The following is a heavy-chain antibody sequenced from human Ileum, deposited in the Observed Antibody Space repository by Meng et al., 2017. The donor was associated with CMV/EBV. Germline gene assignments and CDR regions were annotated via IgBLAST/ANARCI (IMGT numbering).Heavy chain of an antibody. V-gene: IGHV3-23*01. D-gene: IGHD5/OR15-5a*01. Sequence: EVQFLGFGGGLKQPGGSLRLSCASSELTFSDYMMSWVRQAPGKGLEWVSGISGSGDRTYYADSVKGRFTISRDNSKKTLYLQMNSLRVEDTAIYYCAKDGYGVVDHWGQGSLVTVSS. CDR1: ELTFSDYM. CDR3: AKDGYGVVDH. J-gene: IGHJ4*02. CDR2: ISGSGDRT.